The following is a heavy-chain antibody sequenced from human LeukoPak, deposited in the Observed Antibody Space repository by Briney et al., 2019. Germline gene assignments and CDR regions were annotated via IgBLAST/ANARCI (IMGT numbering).Heavy chain of an antibody. Sequence: PGGSLRLSCAASGFTFSTYWMHWVRQAPGKGLVWVSQINTDGNSTTYADSVKGRFTVSRDNAKNTLHLQMNSLRAEDTAVYYCARELASGDWGQGTLVTVSS. V-gene: IGHV3-74*01. CDR1: GFTFSTYW. J-gene: IGHJ4*02. D-gene: IGHD6-13*01. CDR3: ARELASGD. CDR2: INTDGNST.